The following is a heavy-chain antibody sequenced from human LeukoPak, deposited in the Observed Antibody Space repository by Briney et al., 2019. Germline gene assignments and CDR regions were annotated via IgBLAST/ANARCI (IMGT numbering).Heavy chain of an antibody. V-gene: IGHV7-4-1*02. Sequence: GASVKVSCKASGYTFTGYYMNWVRQAPGQGLEWMGWINTNTGNPTYAQGFTGRFVFSLDTSVSTAYLQISSLKAEDTAVYYCARVVDYYDSSGPRGWDAFDIWGQGTMVTVSS. CDR1: GYTFTGYY. CDR2: INTNTGNP. D-gene: IGHD3-22*01. CDR3: ARVVDYYDSSGPRGWDAFDI. J-gene: IGHJ3*02.